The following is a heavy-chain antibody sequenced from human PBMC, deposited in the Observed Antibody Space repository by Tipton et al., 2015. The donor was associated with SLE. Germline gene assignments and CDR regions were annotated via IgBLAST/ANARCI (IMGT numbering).Heavy chain of an antibody. CDR3: ARIRPGHGDPFDY. V-gene: IGHV3-48*04. CDR1: GFTFSDYS. CDR2: LSLSGNTI. Sequence: SLRLSCTTSGFTFSDYSMNWVRQAPGKGLEWISYLSLSGNTIYYAESVKGRFTISRDNAKNSLFLQMNSLRVEDTAVYYCARIRPGHGDPFDYWGQGTLVTVSS. J-gene: IGHJ4*02. D-gene: IGHD4-17*01.